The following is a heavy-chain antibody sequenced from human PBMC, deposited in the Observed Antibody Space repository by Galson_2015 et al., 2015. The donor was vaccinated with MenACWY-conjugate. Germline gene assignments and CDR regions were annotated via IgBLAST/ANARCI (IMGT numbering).Heavy chain of an antibody. D-gene: IGHD4-17*01. V-gene: IGHV3-11*06. Sequence: SLRLSCAASGFTFSDYYMSWIRQAPGKGLEWVSYISSSSSYTNYADSVKGRFTISRDNAKNSLYLQMNSLRAEDTAVYYCARDGRMTTVYYGMDVWGQGTTVTVSS. J-gene: IGHJ6*02. CDR2: ISSSSSYT. CDR1: GFTFSDYY. CDR3: ARDGRMTTVYYGMDV.